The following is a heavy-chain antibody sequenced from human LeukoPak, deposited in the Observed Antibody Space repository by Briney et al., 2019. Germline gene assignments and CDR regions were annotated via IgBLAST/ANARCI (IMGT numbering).Heavy chain of an antibody. J-gene: IGHJ4*02. D-gene: IGHD3-10*01. CDR2: IDPNNGAT. CDR1: GYTFTSNY. CDR3: ARDLKDDGFGAEGSLDF. V-gene: IGHV1-2*02. Sequence: ASVKVSCKALGYTFTSNYVLWVRQPPGQGLEWVGWIDPNNGATYYAQQFQGRVTMTSDTSITTAYMELDSLTSDDAAGYYCARDLKDDGFGAEGSLDFWGQGTLVTVSS.